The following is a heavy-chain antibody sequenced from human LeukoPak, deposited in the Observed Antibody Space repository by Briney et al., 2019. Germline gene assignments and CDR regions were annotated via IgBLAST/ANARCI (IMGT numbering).Heavy chain of an antibody. CDR1: GYTFTGYY. J-gene: IGHJ2*01. D-gene: IGHD3-22*01. Sequence: ASVKVSCKASGYTFTGYYMHWVRQAPGQGLEWMGWINPNSGGTNYAQKFQGRVTMTRDTSTSTVYMELSSLRSEDTAVYYCARDPYYDSTPWYFDLWGRGTLVTVSS. CDR3: ARDPYYDSTPWYFDL. V-gene: IGHV1-2*02. CDR2: INPNSGGT.